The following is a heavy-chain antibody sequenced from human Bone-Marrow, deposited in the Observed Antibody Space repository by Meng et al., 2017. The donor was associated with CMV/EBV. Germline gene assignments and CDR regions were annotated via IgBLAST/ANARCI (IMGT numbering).Heavy chain of an antibody. CDR1: GFTFSSYA. Sequence: GESLKISCAASGFTFSSYAMHWVRQAPGKGLEWVAVISYDGSNKYYADSVKGRFTISRDNSKNTLYLQMNSLRAEDTAVYYCARATWSIVGATTSDYWGQGTLVTVSS. D-gene: IGHD1-26*01. V-gene: IGHV3-30*04. CDR2: ISYDGSNK. CDR3: ARATWSIVGATTSDY. J-gene: IGHJ4*02.